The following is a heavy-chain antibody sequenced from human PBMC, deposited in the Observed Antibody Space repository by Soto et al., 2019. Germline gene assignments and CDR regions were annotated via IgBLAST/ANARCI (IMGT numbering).Heavy chain of an antibody. V-gene: IGHV1-69*01. CDR1: GGTFSSYA. CDR2: IIPIFGTA. D-gene: IGHD2-2*01. CDR3: ARRYCSSTSCYPDAFDI. J-gene: IGHJ3*02. Sequence: QVQLVQSGAEVKKPGSSVKVSCKASGGTFSSYAISWVRQAPGQGLEWMGGIIPIFGTANYAQKFQGRVMITADESTSTAYMELSSLRSEDTAVYYCARRYCSSTSCYPDAFDIWGQGTMVTVSS.